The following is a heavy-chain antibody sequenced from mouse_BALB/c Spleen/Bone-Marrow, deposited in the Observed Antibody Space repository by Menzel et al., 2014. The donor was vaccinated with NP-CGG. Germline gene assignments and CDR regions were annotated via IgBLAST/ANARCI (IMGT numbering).Heavy chain of an antibody. V-gene: IGHV5-6-2*01. D-gene: IGHD2-14*01. J-gene: IGHJ2*01. Sequence: EVKLQESGGGLVKLVGSLKLSCAASGFTFSSYYMSWVRQTPEKRLELVAAINSNGGSTYYPDTVKGRFTISRDNAKNTLYLQMSSLKSEDTALYYCARQGYPYFDYWGQGTTLTVSP. CDR1: GFTFSSYY. CDR3: ARQGYPYFDY. CDR2: INSNGGST.